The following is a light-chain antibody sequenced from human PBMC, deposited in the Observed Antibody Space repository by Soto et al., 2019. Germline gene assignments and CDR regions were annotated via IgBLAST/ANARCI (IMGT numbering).Light chain of an antibody. Sequence: IQMTQSPSTLSASVGDRVTITCRASQSIGTWLAWYQQKPGKAPNVLIYAASSLESGVPSRFSGSGSTTEFTLTISSLQPDEFATYYCQQYQSHSTFGQGTRVEVK. J-gene: IGKJ1*01. CDR2: AAS. CDR1: QSIGTW. V-gene: IGKV1-5*03. CDR3: QQYQSHST.